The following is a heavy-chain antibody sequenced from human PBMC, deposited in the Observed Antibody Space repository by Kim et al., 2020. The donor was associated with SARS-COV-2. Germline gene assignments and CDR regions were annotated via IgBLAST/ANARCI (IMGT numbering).Heavy chain of an antibody. D-gene: IGHD3-10*01. CDR1: GGSISSYY. Sequence: SETLSLTCTVSGGSISSYYWSWIRQPPGKGLEWIGYIYYSGSTNYNPSLKSRVTISVDTSKNQFSLKLSSVTAADTAVYYCARGSTMGWYYYGMDVWGQGTTVTVSS. V-gene: IGHV4-59*01. CDR3: ARGSTMGWYYYGMDV. J-gene: IGHJ6*02. CDR2: IYYSGST.